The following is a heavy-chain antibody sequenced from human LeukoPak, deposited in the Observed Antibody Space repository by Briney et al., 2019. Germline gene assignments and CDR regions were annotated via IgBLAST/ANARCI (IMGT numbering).Heavy chain of an antibody. V-gene: IGHV3-7*03. CDR3: ARDAGLPSYGSGSYYQNYYYYYGMDV. Sequence: GGSLRLSCAASGFTFSSYWMSWVRQAPGKGLEWVANIRQDGSKKYYVDSVKGRFTISRDNAKNSLYLQMNSLRAEDTAVYYCARDAGLPSYGSGSYYQNYYYYYGMDVWGKGTTVTVSS. D-gene: IGHD3-10*01. J-gene: IGHJ6*04. CDR1: GFTFSSYW. CDR2: IRQDGSKK.